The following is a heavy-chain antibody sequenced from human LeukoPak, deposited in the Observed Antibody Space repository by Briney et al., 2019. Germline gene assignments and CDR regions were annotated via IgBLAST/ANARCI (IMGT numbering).Heavy chain of an antibody. CDR1: GGSISSSSYY. V-gene: IGHV4-39*01. CDR3: ARRKPSYYFDY. J-gene: IGHJ4*02. CDR2: IYYGGST. Sequence: PSETLSLTCTVSGGSISSSSYYWGWIRQPPGKGLEWIGSIYYGGSTYYNPSLKSRVTISVGTSKNQFSLKLSSVTAADTAVYYCARRKPSYYFDYWGQGTLVTVSS.